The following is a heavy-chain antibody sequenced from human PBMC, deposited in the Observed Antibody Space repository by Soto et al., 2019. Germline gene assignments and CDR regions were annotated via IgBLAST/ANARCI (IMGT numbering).Heavy chain of an antibody. CDR3: AKSLSTATSFDY. V-gene: IGHV3-23*01. Sequence: PGGSLRLACPASGFTFSSYAMNWVRQAPGKGPEWVSHISVTGDTYYADSVEGRFTISRDNSKNTLFLQMNSLRAEDTAVYYCAKSLSTATSFDYWGQGT. CDR2: ISVTGDT. CDR1: GFTFSSYA. J-gene: IGHJ4*02.